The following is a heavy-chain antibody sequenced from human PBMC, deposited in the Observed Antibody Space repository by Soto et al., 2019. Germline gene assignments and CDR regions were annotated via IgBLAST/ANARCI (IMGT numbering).Heavy chain of an antibody. J-gene: IGHJ4*02. V-gene: IGHV3-21*01. CDR1: GLTINTYS. D-gene: IGHD3-22*01. CDR2: ISSSSSYI. CDR3: ASDLYYYDSSGFNY. Sequence: EVQLEESGGGLVKPGGSLRLSCVASGLTINTYSMMWVRQAPGKGLEWVSSISSSSSYIYYADPVKGRFTISRDNAKNSLYLQMNSLRAEDTAVYYCASDLYYYDSSGFNYWGQGTLVTVSS.